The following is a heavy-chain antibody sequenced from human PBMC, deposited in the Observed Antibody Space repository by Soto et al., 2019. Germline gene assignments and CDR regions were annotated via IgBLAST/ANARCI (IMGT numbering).Heavy chain of an antibody. J-gene: IGHJ6*02. CDR1: GFSFSTYG. V-gene: IGHV3-30*18. D-gene: IGHD6-6*01. CDR2: ISNDGSNK. Sequence: GRSLRLSCAASGFSFSTYGMHWVRQAPGKGLEWMAVISNDGSNKYYADSVKGRFTISRDNSKDTLFLQMNSLRGEDTAIYYCAKVIRADSTSSNFYYYSGMDVWGQGTTVTVS. CDR3: AKVIRADSTSSNFYYYSGMDV.